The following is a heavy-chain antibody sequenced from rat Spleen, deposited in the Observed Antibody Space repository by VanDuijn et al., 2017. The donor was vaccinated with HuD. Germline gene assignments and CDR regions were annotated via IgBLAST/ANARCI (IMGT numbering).Heavy chain of an antibody. CDR3: ARQRWDVMDA. J-gene: IGHJ4*01. V-gene: IGHV5-7*01. CDR1: GFTFSDYN. Sequence: EVQLVESGGGLVQPGRSLKLSCATSGFTFSDYNMAWVRQAPKKGLEWVATISYDGSSTYYRDSVKGRFTISRDNAKSTLYLQMDSLRSEDTATYYCARQRWDVMDAWGQGVSVTVSS. CDR2: ISYDGSST.